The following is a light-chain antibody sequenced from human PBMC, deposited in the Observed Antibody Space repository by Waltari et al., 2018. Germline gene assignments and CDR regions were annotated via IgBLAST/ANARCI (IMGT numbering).Light chain of an antibody. CDR1: QCMSSW. J-gene: IGKJ1*01. V-gene: IGKV1-5*03. Sequence: DIQMTQSPSTLSASVGDRVTITCRVSQCMSSWLAWYQQKPRKAPKLLIYKTSNLESGVPSRFSGSGSGTEFTLTISSLQPDDFATYYCQQYKSYWTFGQGTKVEIK. CDR3: QQYKSYWT. CDR2: KTS.